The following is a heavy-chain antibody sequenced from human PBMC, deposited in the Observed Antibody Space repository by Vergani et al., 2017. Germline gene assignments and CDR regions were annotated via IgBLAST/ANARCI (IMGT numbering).Heavy chain of an antibody. Sequence: EVQLVESGGGLVQPGGSLRLSCAASGFTFSSYAMSWVRQAPGKGLEWVSAISGSGGSTYYADSVKGRFTISRDNSKNTLYLQMNSLRAEDTAVYYCAKDQVYDSSGYYYWPFDYWGQGTLVTVSS. CDR1: GFTFSSYA. D-gene: IGHD3-22*01. V-gene: IGHV3-23*04. CDR3: AKDQVYDSSGYYYWPFDY. J-gene: IGHJ4*02. CDR2: ISGSGGST.